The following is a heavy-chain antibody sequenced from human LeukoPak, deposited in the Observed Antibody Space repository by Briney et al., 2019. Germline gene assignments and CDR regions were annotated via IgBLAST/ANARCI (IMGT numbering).Heavy chain of an antibody. CDR3: ARRMTVSATNWFDP. Sequence: SETLSLTCVVYGESFSGYYWTWIRQPPGKGLEWIGEIIDTGSTKYNSSLKSRVTISVDTSKNQFSLRLSSVTAADTAIYYCARRMTVSATNWFDPWGQGTLVTVSS. CDR2: IIDTGST. V-gene: IGHV4-34*12. D-gene: IGHD5/OR15-5a*01. CDR1: GESFSGYY. J-gene: IGHJ5*02.